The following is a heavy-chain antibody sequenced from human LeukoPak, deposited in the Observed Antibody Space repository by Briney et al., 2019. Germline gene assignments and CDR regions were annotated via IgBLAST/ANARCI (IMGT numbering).Heavy chain of an antibody. V-gene: IGHV3-7*03. CDR3: AKESGASGWFDY. D-gene: IGHD6-19*01. CDR2: IMKDGGQK. Sequence: GGSLRLSCAASGFTFRNFWMNWARQAPGKGLEWVASIMKDGGQKKYVDSVKGRFTISRDNAENSLDLQMNSLRVEDTAVYYCAKESGASGWFDYWGQGTLVTVSS. CDR1: GFTFRNFW. J-gene: IGHJ4*02.